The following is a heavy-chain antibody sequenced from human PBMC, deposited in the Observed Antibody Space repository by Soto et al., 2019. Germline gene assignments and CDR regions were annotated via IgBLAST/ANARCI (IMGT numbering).Heavy chain of an antibody. J-gene: IGHJ6*03. V-gene: IGHV3-7*01. CDR1: GFTFSSYW. CDR2: IKQDRSEK. CDR3: ARDVGVVMSPYYYYYMDV. Sequence: GGSLRLSCAASGFTFSSYWMSWVRQAPGKGLEWVANIKQDRSEKYYVDSVKGRFTISRDNAKNSLYLQMNSLRAEDTAVYYCARDVGVVMSPYYYYYMDVWGKGTTVTVS. D-gene: IGHD3-3*01.